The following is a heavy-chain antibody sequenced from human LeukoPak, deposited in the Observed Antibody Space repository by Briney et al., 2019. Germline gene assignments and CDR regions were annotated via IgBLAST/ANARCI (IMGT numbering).Heavy chain of an antibody. Sequence: GGSLRLSCAASGSTFSSYAMSWVRQAPGKGLEWVSAISGSGGSTYYADSVKGRFTISRDNSKNTLYLQMNSLRAEDTAVYYCAKEPYCGGDCYWNYFDYWGQGTLVTVSS. V-gene: IGHV3-23*01. J-gene: IGHJ4*02. CDR1: GSTFSSYA. D-gene: IGHD2-21*02. CDR3: AKEPYCGGDCYWNYFDY. CDR2: ISGSGGST.